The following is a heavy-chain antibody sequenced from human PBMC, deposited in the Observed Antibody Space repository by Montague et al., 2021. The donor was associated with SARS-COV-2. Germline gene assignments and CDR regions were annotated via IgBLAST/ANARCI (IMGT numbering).Heavy chain of an antibody. D-gene: IGHD3-16*01. CDR3: ARTWRFGQSYGSDI. CDR1: GDSISSYY. Sequence: SETLSLTCSVSGDSISSYYYNWIRQTPGKGLEWIGYAYYVPSTNXANTNSNPSLKRRVTISLDTSENQFSLKLSSVTAADTAVYYCARTWRFGQSYGSDIWGQGTMVTVSS. CDR2: AYYVPSTNXANT. V-gene: IGHV4-59*01. J-gene: IGHJ3*02.